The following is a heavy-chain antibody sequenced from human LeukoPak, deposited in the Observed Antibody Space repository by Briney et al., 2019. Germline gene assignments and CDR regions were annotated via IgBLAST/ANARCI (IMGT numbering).Heavy chain of an antibody. CDR2: IYSGGST. CDR3: AREEYYYDSSGTYCFDY. J-gene: IGHJ4*02. D-gene: IGHD3-22*01. V-gene: IGHV3-53*01. Sequence: PGGSLRLSCAASGFTVSSNYMSWVRQAPVKGLEWVSVIYSGGSTYYADSVKGRFTISRDNSKNTLYLQMNSLRAEDTAVYDCAREEYYYDSSGTYCFDYWGQGTLVTVSS. CDR1: GFTVSSNY.